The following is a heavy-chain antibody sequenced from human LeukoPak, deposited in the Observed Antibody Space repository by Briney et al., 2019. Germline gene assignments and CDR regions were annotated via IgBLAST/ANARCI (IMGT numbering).Heavy chain of an antibody. CDR2: ISAPGSTK. J-gene: IGHJ4*02. Sequence: PGGSLRLSCAASGFIFSTHHMTWVRQAPGKGLEWISSISAPGSTKYFADSVKGRFTISRDNSKNTLYLQMNSLRAEDTAVYYCAKDSGIVVVITPNYYFDYWGXXTLVTVSX. V-gene: IGHV3-23*01. CDR3: AKDSGIVVVITPNYYFDY. CDR1: GFIFSTHH. D-gene: IGHD3-22*01.